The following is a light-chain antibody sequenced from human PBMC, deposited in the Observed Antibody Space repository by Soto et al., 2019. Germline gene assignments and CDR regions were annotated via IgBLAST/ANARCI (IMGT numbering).Light chain of an antibody. J-gene: IGKJ4*01. CDR2: GAS. Sequence: DLQMTQSPSSLSVSVGDRVTITCRASQTISASLNWFQQKAGKSPQLLIHGASNLQTGVPSRFSGSGSGTDFTLTITDLQTEDSATYFCQQGFSPVLTFGGGTKVDI. CDR3: QQGFSPVLT. V-gene: IGKV1-39*01. CDR1: QTISAS.